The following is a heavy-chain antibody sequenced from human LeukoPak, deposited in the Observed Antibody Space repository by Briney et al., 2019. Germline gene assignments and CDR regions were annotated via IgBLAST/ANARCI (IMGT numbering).Heavy chain of an antibody. J-gene: IGHJ6*02. CDR2: ISGTTSGT. V-gene: IGHV3-23*01. CDR3: AKVRTYFYHGLDV. Sequence: GGSLRLSCAASGFTFSTCAMSWVRQAPGKGLEWVSGISGTTSGTYYADSVKGGFTISRDNSKNTLFLQVNSLRAEDTAVYYCAKVRTYFYHGLDVWGQGTTVTVSS. CDR1: GFTFSTCA. D-gene: IGHD1-14*01.